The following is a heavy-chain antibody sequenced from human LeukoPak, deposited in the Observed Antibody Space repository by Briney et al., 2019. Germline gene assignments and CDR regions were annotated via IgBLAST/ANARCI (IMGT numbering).Heavy chain of an antibody. CDR3: AKVGADTIFGVVSDFDY. CDR2: ISGSGGST. J-gene: IGHJ4*02. D-gene: IGHD3-3*01. Sequence: PGGSLRLSCAASGFTFSSYAMSWVRQAPGKGLEWVSAISGSGGSTYYADSVKGRFTISRDNSKNTLYLQMSSLRAEDTAVYYCAKVGADTIFGVVSDFDYWGQGTLVTVSS. CDR1: GFTFSSYA. V-gene: IGHV3-23*01.